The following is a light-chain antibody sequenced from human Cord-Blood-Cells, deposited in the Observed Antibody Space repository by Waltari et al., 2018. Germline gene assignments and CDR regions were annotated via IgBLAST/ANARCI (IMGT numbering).Light chain of an antibody. CDR1: SPNIGAGYD. V-gene: IGLV1-40*01. Sequence: QSVLTQPPSVSGAPGQRVTISCTGSSPNIGAGYDVHWYQQLPGTAPKLLIYGNSNRPSGVPDRFSGSKPGTSASLAITGLQAEDEADYYCQSYDSSLSGSGVFGTGTKVTVL. J-gene: IGLJ1*01. CDR2: GNS. CDR3: QSYDSSLSGSGV.